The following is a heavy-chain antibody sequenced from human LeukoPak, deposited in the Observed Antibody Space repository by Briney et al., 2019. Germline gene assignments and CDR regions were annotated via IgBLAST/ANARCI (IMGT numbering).Heavy chain of an antibody. CDR1: GHTFTRYY. CDR2: INPGGGTT. Sequence: ASVKVSCKTSGHTFTRYYVHLVRQVPGQGLEWMAIINPGGGTTSYAQKFQCRVTMTRDTSTSTVYMELSSLRSEDTAVYYCARDSYDDYYFDYWGQGTLVTVSS. CDR3: ARDSYDDYYFDY. J-gene: IGHJ4*02. D-gene: IGHD4-17*01. V-gene: IGHV1-46*01.